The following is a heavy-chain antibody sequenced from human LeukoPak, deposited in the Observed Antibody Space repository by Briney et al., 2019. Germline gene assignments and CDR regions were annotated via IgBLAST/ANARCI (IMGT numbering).Heavy chain of an antibody. D-gene: IGHD3-22*01. CDR3: ARDYYDSSGYAEYFQH. CDR1: GYTFTNYG. Sequence: ASVKVSCKASGYTFTNYGISWVRRAPGQGLEWMGWISAYNGNTNYAQKLQGRVTMTTDTSTSTAYMELRSLRSDDTAVYYCARDYYDSSGYAEYFQHWGQGTLVTVSS. J-gene: IGHJ1*01. CDR2: ISAYNGNT. V-gene: IGHV1-18*01.